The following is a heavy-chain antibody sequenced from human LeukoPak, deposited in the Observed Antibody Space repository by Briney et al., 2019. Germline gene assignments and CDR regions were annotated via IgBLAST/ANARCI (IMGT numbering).Heavy chain of an antibody. CDR1: GGSISSYY. CDR3: ARGSGYYDTLTGPDDYYGMDV. J-gene: IGHJ6*02. Sequence: SETLSLTCTVSGGSISSYYWSWIRQPPGKGLEWIGYIYYSGSTNYNPSLKSRVTISVDTSKNQFSLKLSSVTASDTAVYYCARGSGYYDTLTGPDDYYGMDVWGQGTTVTVSS. CDR2: IYYSGST. V-gene: IGHV4-59*01. D-gene: IGHD3-9*01.